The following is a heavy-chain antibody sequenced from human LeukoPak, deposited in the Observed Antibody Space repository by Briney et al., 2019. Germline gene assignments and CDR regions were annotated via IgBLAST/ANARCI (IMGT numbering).Heavy chain of an antibody. J-gene: IGHJ4*02. CDR1: GYTFTNNY. V-gene: IGHV1-2*02. CDR2: INPNRGDT. Sequence: ASVKVSCKASGYTFTNNYIHWVRQAPGHGLEWIGWINPNRGDTNYAQKFQGRVTMTRDTSISTAFMELTRLTSDDTAVYYCTRDLLGFATTPLSDWGQGTLVTVSS. D-gene: IGHD4-17*01. CDR3: TRDLLGFATTPLSD.